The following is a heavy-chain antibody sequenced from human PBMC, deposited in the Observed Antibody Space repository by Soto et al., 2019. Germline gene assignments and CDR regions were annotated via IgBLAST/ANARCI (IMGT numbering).Heavy chain of an antibody. Sequence: PGGSLRLSCAASGFTFSSYGMHWVRQAPGKGLGWVAVISYDGSNKYYADSVKGRFTISRDNSKNTLYLQMNSLRAEDTAVYYCAKAGTGYSSGWYWFDPWGQGTLVTVSS. J-gene: IGHJ5*02. CDR2: ISYDGSNK. CDR1: GFTFSSYG. D-gene: IGHD6-19*01. CDR3: AKAGTGYSSGWYWFDP. V-gene: IGHV3-30*18.